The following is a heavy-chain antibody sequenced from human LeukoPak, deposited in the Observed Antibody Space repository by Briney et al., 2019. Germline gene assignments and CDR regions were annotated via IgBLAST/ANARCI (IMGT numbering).Heavy chain of an antibody. J-gene: IGHJ5*02. D-gene: IGHD4-17*01. CDR1: GGSASSGSYY. Sequence: SETLSLTCTVSGGSASSGSYYWSWIRQPPGQGLEWIGYIYYSGSTKYNPSLKSRVTMSVDTSKNQFSLKVTSVTAADTAVYYCTRTNYGDYNWFDPWGQGTLVSVSS. CDR2: IYYSGST. CDR3: TRTNYGDYNWFDP. V-gene: IGHV4-61*01.